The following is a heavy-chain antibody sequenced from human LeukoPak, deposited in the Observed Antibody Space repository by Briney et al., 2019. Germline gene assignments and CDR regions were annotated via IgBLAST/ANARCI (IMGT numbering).Heavy chain of an antibody. V-gene: IGHV3-21*01. J-gene: IGHJ4*02. D-gene: IGHD3-10*01. CDR1: GFSFSGYS. Sequence: PGGSLRLSCAASGFSFSGYSINWVRQAPGKGLEWVSSISPSSSYIYYADSVKGRFTISRDNAKNSLYLQMNSLRDEDTAVYYCARDAHIVRGVNPLDYWGQGTLVTVSS. CDR3: ARDAHIVRGVNPLDY. CDR2: ISPSSSYI.